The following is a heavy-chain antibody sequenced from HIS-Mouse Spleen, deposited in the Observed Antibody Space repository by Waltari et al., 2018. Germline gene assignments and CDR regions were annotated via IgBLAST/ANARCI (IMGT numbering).Heavy chain of an antibody. D-gene: IGHD5-12*01. J-gene: IGHJ3*02. Sequence: EVQLVESGGGLVQPGGSLRLSCAASGFTFSSYWMSWVRQAPGKGLEWVANRKKKGSGKDYVDSVKGRFTISRDNAKNSLYLQRNSLRAEDTAVYYCARDGLARGGYASSFDIWGQGTMVTVSS. CDR3: ARDGLARGGYASSFDI. CDR1: GFTFSSYW. V-gene: IGHV3-7*01. CDR2: RKKKGSGK.